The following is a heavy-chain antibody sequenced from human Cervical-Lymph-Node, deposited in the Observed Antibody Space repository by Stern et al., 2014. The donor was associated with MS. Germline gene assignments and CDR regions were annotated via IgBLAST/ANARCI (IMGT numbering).Heavy chain of an antibody. D-gene: IGHD6-13*01. CDR1: GGTFSSDA. J-gene: IGHJ4*02. CDR2: IVPIFETA. V-gene: IGHV1-69*06. Sequence: VQLVESGAEVKKPGSSMKVSCKASGGTFSSDAIGWVRQAPGQGLERMGGIVPIFETANYAQKFQGRVTMTADKSTKTAYLELSSLTSGDTAMYFCASGTRSSWYFDFWGQGTLVTVST. CDR3: ASGTRSSWYFDF.